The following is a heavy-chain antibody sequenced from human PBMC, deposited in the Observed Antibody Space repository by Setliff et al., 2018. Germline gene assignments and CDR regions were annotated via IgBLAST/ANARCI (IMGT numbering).Heavy chain of an antibody. CDR2: INPNSVGT. J-gene: IGHJ5*02. CDR3: ALEEYTSRWTKRFDT. D-gene: IGHD6-13*01. V-gene: IGHV1-2*02. CDR1: GSTFTGYY. Sequence: ASVKISCKASGSTFTGYYMHWVLQAPGQGLEWMGWINPNSVGTNYAQKFQGRVTMTRDTSISTAYMELSSLRSDDTAVYYCALEEYTSRWTKRFDTWGQGTLVTVSS.